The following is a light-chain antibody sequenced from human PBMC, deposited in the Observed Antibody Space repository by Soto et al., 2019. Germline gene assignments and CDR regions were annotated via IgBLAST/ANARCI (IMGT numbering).Light chain of an antibody. J-gene: IGLJ2*01. Sequence: QSVLTQPASVSGSPGQSITISCTGTSNDIGGYNLVSWYQQHPGKAPKLIIYEANKRPSGVSDRFSGSRSGTTASLTISARQAEDEADYSCYSFAGGATFVFGGGTKLTVL. CDR1: SNDIGGYNL. V-gene: IGLV2-23*02. CDR2: EAN. CDR3: YSFAGGATFV.